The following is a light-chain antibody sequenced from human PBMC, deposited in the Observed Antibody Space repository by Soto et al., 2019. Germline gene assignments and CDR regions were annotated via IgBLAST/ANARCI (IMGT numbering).Light chain of an antibody. CDR1: QSVSSSY. Sequence: EIVLTQSPDTLSLSPGERATLSCRASQSVSSSYLAWYQQKPGQAPSLLIYGASSRATGIPDRFSGSRSGTDFTLTISRLEPEDFAVYYCQQYGSSSTFGQGTKVEIK. V-gene: IGKV3-20*01. CDR3: QQYGSSST. CDR2: GAS. J-gene: IGKJ1*01.